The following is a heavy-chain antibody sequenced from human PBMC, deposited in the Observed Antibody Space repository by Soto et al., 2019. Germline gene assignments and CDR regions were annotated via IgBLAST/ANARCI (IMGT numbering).Heavy chain of an antibody. Sequence: LTCFITGDSVSSNIAGWSWVRQSPSRGLEWLGRTYYRSKWYYEYAVSVRGRITINPDISKNQYSLQLNSVTPEDTAVYSCARGEQYSGRIFDYWGKGTLVTVSS. V-gene: IGHV6-1*01. CDR3: ARGEQYSGRIFDY. CDR1: GDSVSSNIAG. D-gene: IGHD1-26*01. J-gene: IGHJ4*01. CDR2: TYYRSKWYY.